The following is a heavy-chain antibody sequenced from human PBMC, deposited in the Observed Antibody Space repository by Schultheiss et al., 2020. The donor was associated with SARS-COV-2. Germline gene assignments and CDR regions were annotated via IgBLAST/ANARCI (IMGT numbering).Heavy chain of an antibody. CDR2: IYSNGST. D-gene: IGHD2-21*01. CDR3: ARGGPRIRVVIAPSSYYGMDV. Sequence: SETLSLTCTVSGASISSYYWSWLRQPAGKGLEWIGRIYSNGSTSYNHSLKSRVTISVDTSKNQFSLKLSSVTAADTAVYYCARGGPRIRVVIAPSSYYGMDVWGQGTTVTVSS. CDR1: GASISSYY. V-gene: IGHV4-4*07. J-gene: IGHJ6*02.